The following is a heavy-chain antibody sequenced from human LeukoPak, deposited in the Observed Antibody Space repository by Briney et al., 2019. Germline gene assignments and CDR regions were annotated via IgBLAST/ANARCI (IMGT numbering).Heavy chain of an antibody. CDR1: GFTFSSYG. D-gene: IGHD3-3*01. Sequence: GGSLRLSCAASGFTFSSYGMHWVRQAPGKGLEWVAVIWYDGSNKYYADSVKGRFTISRDNSKNTLYLQMNSLRAEDTAVYYCARERSTGAVMWFDPWGQGTLVTVSS. J-gene: IGHJ5*02. CDR2: IWYDGSNK. CDR3: ARERSTGAVMWFDP. V-gene: IGHV3-33*01.